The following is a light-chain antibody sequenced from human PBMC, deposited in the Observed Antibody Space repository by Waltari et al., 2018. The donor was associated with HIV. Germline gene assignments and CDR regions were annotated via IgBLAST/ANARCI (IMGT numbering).Light chain of an antibody. Sequence: SYELTQPPSVSVSPGQTASITCSGDRLGDKYVSWYQQKAGQAPVLVISQDFRRPSGIRERCSGSNSGNTATLTVSGTQAMDEADYYCQAWDSSTTSAVFGGGTKLAVL. J-gene: IGLJ3*02. V-gene: IGLV3-1*01. CDR2: QDF. CDR1: RLGDKY. CDR3: QAWDSSTTSAV.